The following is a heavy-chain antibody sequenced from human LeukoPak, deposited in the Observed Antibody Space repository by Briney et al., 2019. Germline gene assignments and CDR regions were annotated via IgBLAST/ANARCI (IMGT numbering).Heavy chain of an antibody. CDR1: GFIFSSYA. V-gene: IGHV3-23*01. J-gene: IGHJ5*02. CDR2: ISGSGGST. CDR3: AKDQADPLNWFDP. Sequence: GGSLRLSCAASGFIFSSYAVGWVRQAPGKGLEWVSAISGSGGSTYYADSVKGRFTISRDNSKNTLYLQMNSLRAEDTAVYYCAKDQADPLNWFDPWGQGTMVTVSS.